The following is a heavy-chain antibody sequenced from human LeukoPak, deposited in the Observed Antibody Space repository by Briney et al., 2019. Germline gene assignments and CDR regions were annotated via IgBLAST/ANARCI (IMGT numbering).Heavy chain of an antibody. Sequence: SETLSLTCTVSGGSISSYYWSWIRQPAGKGMEWIGRIYTSGSTNYNPSLKSRVTMSVDTSKNQFSLKLSSVTAADTAVYYCARDWAQHCSSTSCYGPFDYWGQGTLVTVSS. CDR2: IYTSGST. D-gene: IGHD2-2*01. J-gene: IGHJ4*02. V-gene: IGHV4-4*07. CDR3: ARDWAQHCSSTSCYGPFDY. CDR1: GGSISSYY.